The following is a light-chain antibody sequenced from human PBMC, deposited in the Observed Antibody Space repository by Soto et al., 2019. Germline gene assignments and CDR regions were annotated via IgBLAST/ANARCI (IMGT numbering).Light chain of an antibody. J-gene: IGLJ1*01. V-gene: IGLV2-14*01. CDR2: EVT. CDR3: CSYTTSSTRV. Sequence: SVLTQPASVSGSPGQSIAICCTVWSIDVGFYNYISWYQQHPGKVPKLIIYEVTNRPSGVSNRFSGSKSGNTASLTISGLQAEDEADYYCCSYTTSSTRVFGTGTKVTVL. CDR1: SIDVGFYNY.